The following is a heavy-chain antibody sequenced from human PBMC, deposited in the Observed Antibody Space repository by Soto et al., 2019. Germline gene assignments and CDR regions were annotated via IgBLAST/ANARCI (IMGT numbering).Heavy chain of an antibody. D-gene: IGHD2-21*01. V-gene: IGHV3-11*06. CDR3: VTGRGGGHFDS. CDR1: GFTFSDFY. Sequence: GGSLRLSCEVSGFTFSDFYMSWIRQSPGKGLEWLSYISPTSNYKKYAESVKGRHTISRDNAKNSLSLQMNSLTVEDTAVYYCVTGRGGGHFDSWGRGTLVTVSS. CDR2: ISPTSNYK. J-gene: IGHJ4*02.